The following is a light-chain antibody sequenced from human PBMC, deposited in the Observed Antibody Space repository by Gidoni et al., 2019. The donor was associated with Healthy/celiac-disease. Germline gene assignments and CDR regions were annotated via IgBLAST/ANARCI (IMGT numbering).Light chain of an antibody. J-gene: IGKJ1*01. Sequence: DIVMTPSPLSLPFTPGDQASISCRSSQSLLHSTGYTYLDWYLQKPGQSPQLLIYLGSNWDSGVPDRFSGSGSGTDFTLKISRVEADDVGVYYCMQAIQNPRTFGQGTKVEIK. CDR2: LGS. V-gene: IGKV2-28*01. CDR1: QSLLHSTGYTY. CDR3: MQAIQNPRT.